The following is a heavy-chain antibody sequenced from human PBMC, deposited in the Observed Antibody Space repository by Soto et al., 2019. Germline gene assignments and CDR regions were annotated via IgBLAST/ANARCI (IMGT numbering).Heavy chain of an antibody. D-gene: IGHD5-12*01. CDR1: GFTFSSYA. J-gene: IGHJ6*02. CDR3: AREGSGSDYGGWYYSYGMDV. V-gene: IGHV3-30-3*01. CDR2: ISYDGSNK. Sequence: GGSLRLSCAASGFTFSSYAMHWVRQAPGKGLEWVAVISYDGSNKYYADSVKGRFTISRDNSKNTLYMQMNSLRAEDTAVYYCAREGSGSDYGGWYYSYGMDVWGQGTTVTVSS.